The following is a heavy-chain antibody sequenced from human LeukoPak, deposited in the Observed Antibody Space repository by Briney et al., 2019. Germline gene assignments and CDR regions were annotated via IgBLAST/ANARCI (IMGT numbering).Heavy chain of an antibody. V-gene: IGHV3-7*05. D-gene: IGHD6-13*01. CDR1: GFTFSRYW. J-gene: IGHJ4*02. Sequence: PGGTLRLSCAASGFTFSRYWISWVRQAPGKGLEWVANIKQNGSEKYYVDSVKGRFTISRDNAKNSLYLQMNSLRAEDTAVYYCARVLSFGWWGSSSWYPDYWGQGTLVTVSS. CDR3: ARVLSFGWWGSSSWYPDY. CDR2: IKQNGSEK.